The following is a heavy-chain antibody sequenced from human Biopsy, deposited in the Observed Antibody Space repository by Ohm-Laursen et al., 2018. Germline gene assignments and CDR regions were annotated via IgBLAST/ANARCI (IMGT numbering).Heavy chain of an antibody. D-gene: IGHD3-22*01. CDR1: GVSISSSASY. CDR2: IYYTGNT. Sequence: TLSHTCAVSGVSISSSASYWGWFRQSPGMGLVWIGNIYYTGNTYYNPSLDSRLTISEDTSKNHFSLKLSSVTAADTAVYYCAKQGIRGYYEYWGQGSLVTVSS. J-gene: IGHJ4*02. V-gene: IGHV4-39*01. CDR3: AKQGIRGYYEY.